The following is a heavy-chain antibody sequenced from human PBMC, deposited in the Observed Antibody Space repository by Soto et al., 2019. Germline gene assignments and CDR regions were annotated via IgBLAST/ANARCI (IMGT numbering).Heavy chain of an antibody. V-gene: IGHV4-31*03. J-gene: IGHJ2*01. Sequence: QVQLQESGPGLVKPSQTLSLTCTVSGGSISSGGYYWSWIRQHPGKGLEWIGYIYYRGSTYYNPSLMGRFTISVDTSKNQSSLKLSSVTAADTAVYHCARASLGYFDLWGRGTLVTVSS. CDR2: IYYRGST. CDR3: ARASLGYFDL. CDR1: GGSISSGGYY.